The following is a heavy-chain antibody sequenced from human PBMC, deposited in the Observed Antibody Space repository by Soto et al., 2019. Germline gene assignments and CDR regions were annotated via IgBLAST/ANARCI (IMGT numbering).Heavy chain of an antibody. CDR1: GFTFTNYA. V-gene: IGHV3-23*01. Sequence: PEGSLRLSCAASGFTFTNYAMNWVRQAPGKGLEWVSSTSGSGDSTYYADSVKGRFTISRDNSKNTLYLQMNSLRAEDTAVYYCASSPGSWIDYWGQGALVTVSS. D-gene: IGHD3-3*01. CDR3: ASSPGSWIDY. CDR2: TSGSGDST. J-gene: IGHJ4*02.